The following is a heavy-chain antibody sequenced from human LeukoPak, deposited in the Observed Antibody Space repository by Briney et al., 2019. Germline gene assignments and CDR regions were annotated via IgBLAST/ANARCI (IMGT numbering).Heavy chain of an antibody. Sequence: PGGSLRLSCAASGFTFSSYAMHWVRQAPGKGLEWVAVISYDGSNKYYADSVKGRFTISRDNSKNTLYLQMNSLRAEDTAVYYCARDGRAAAPAGHAFDIWGQGTMVTVSS. CDR3: ARDGRAAAPAGHAFDI. V-gene: IGHV3-30-3*01. J-gene: IGHJ3*02. CDR1: GFTFSSYA. CDR2: ISYDGSNK. D-gene: IGHD6-13*01.